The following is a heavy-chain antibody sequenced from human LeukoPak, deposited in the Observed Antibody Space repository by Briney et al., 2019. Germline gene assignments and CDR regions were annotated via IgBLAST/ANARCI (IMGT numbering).Heavy chain of an antibody. D-gene: IGHD3-16*01. CDR3: ARGETRNDY. CDR2: INPSGGST. CDR1: GYTFTSYY. Sequence: ASVKVSCKASGYTFTSYYMHWVRQAPGQGLEWMGIINPSGGSTSYAQKFQGRVTMTTDTSTSTAYLELRSLRSDDTAVYYCARGETRNDYWGQGTLVTVSS. V-gene: IGHV1-46*01. J-gene: IGHJ4*02.